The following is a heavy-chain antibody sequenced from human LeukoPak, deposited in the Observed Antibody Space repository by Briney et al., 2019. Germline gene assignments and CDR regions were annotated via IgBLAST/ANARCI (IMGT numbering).Heavy chain of an antibody. J-gene: IGHJ6*02. V-gene: IGHV1-8*01. CDR2: MNPNSGNT. Sequence: AASVKVSCKASGYTFTSYDINWVRQATGQGLEWMGWMNPNSGNTGYAQKFQGRVTMTRNTSISTAYMELSSLRSEDTAVYYCARARPTQQLVPLYYYYCGMDVWGQGTTVTVSS. D-gene: IGHD6-13*01. CDR1: GYTFTSYD. CDR3: ARARPTQQLVPLYYYYCGMDV.